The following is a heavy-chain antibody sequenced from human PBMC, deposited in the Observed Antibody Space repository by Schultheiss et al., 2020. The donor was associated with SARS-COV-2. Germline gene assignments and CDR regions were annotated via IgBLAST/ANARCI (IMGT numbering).Heavy chain of an antibody. V-gene: IGHV3-33*01. CDR1: GFTFSSYG. D-gene: IGHD6-19*01. Sequence: GGSLRLSCAASGFTFSSYGMHWVRQAPGKGLEWVAVIWYDGSNKYYADSVKGRFTISRDNSKNTLYLQMNSLRAEDTAVYYCARESRQWAYGMDVWGQGTTVTVSS. CDR2: IWYDGSNK. CDR3: ARESRQWAYGMDV. J-gene: IGHJ6*02.